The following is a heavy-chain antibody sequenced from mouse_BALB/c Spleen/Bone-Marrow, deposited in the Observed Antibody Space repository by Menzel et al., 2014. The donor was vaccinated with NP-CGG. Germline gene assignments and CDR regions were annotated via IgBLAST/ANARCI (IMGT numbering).Heavy chain of an antibody. J-gene: IGHJ3*01. CDR2: VNPNIGGT. V-gene: IGHV1-18*01. CDR1: GYTFTDYT. CDR3: ARGRTAY. Sequence: EVQGVESGPELLKPGASVKISCKTSGYTFTDYTLHWVKQSHGKSLEWIGGVNPNIGGTNYNQKFKGKATLTLDKSSSTAYMELRSLTSEDSAVYYCARGRTAYWGQGTLVTVSA.